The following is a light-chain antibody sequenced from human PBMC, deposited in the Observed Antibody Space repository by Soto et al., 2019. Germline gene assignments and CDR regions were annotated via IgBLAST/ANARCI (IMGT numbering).Light chain of an antibody. CDR1: QTVLHGSNY. CDR2: WAS. V-gene: IGKV4-1*01. CDR3: QQYYTTPVT. Sequence: DIVMTQSPDSLAVSLGERATINCKSSQTVLHGSNYLAWYQQKPGQPPKLLIYWASTRESGVPDRFSGSGSGTDFTRTISSLQAEDVAVYYGQQYYTTPVTFGQGTKVEIK. J-gene: IGKJ1*01.